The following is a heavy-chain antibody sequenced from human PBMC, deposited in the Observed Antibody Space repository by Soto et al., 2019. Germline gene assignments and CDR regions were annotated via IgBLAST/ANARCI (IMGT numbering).Heavy chain of an antibody. CDR3: ATGYCSSTSCYTEHYNWFDP. CDR2: ISYSGDST. V-gene: IGHV3-23*01. D-gene: IGHD2-2*02. CDR1: GFTFNNYA. Sequence: PGGSLRLSCAASGFTFNNYAMSWVRQAPGKGLEWVSAISYSGDSTYYADSVKGRFTISRDNSKNTLYLQMNSLRAEDTAVYYCATGYCSSTSCYTEHYNWFDPWGQGTLVTVSS. J-gene: IGHJ5*02.